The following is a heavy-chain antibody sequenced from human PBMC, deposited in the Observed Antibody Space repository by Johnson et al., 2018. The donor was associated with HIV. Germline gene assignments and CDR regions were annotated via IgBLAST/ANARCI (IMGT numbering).Heavy chain of an antibody. D-gene: IGHD3-10*01. V-gene: IGHV3-74*02. CDR1: GFTVSSNY. CDR2: INSDGSST. J-gene: IGHJ3*02. Sequence: VQLVESGGGLVQPGGSLRLSCAASGFTVSSNYMSWVRQAPGKGLEWVSRINSDGSSTSYADSVKGRFTISRDNAKNTLYLQMNSLRAEDTAVYYCARGRGSGRDAFDIWGQGTMVTVSS. CDR3: ARGRGSGRDAFDI.